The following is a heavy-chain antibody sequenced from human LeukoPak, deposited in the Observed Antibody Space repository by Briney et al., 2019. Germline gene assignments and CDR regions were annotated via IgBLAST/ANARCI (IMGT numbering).Heavy chain of an antibody. CDR2: MNPNSGNT. V-gene: IGHV1-8*01. CDR1: GYTFTSYD. D-gene: IGHD3-10*01. Sequence: ASVKVSCKASGYTFTSYDINWVRQATGQGLEWMGWMNPNSGNTGYAQKFQGRVTMTRNTSISTAYMEMSSLRSEDTDVYYCARGRGSERKENWFDPWGQGTMVSVCS. J-gene: IGHJ5*02. CDR3: ARGRGSERKENWFDP.